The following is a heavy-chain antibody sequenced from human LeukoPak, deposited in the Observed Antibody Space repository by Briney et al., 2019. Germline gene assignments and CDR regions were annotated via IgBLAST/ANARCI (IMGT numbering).Heavy chain of an antibody. Sequence: GGSLRLSCAASGFTFSSYGMHWVRQAPGKGLEWVSYMSSSSSTIYYADSVKGRFTISRDNAKNSLYLQMNSLRAEDTAVYYCASCEGTGSEGYYYYYMDVWGKGTTVTVSS. CDR2: MSSSSSTI. CDR1: GFTFSSYG. V-gene: IGHV3-48*01. CDR3: ASCEGTGSEGYYYYYMDV. J-gene: IGHJ6*03. D-gene: IGHD1-1*01.